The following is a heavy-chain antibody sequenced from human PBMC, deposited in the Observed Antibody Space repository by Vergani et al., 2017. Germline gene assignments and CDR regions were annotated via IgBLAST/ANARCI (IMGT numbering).Heavy chain of an antibody. CDR3: AGVWSVEGDSSSRSVFDC. CDR1: GGSFSGYF. J-gene: IGHJ4*02. V-gene: IGHV4-34*01. Sequence: QVQLQQWGAGLLKPSETLSLICAVYGGSFSGYFWRGIRQPPRRGLEWIGEINHSGSTNYNPSLKSRVTISVDTSRNQFSLKLSSVTAADTAVYYCAGVWSVEGDSSSRSVFDCWGQGTLVTVSS. CDR2: INHSGST. D-gene: IGHD6-13*01.